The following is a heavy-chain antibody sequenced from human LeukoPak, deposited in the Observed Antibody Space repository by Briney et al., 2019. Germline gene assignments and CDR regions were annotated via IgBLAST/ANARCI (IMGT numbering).Heavy chain of an antibody. D-gene: IGHD1-26*01. CDR2: ISSSSYI. V-gene: IGHV3-21*01. CDR3: ARDVGDY. Sequence: GGSLRLSCAASGFTFSSYWMSWVRQAPGKGLEWVSSISSSSYIYYADSVKGRFTISRDNSKNTLYLQMNSLRAEDTAVYYCARDVGDYWGQGTLVTVSS. J-gene: IGHJ4*02. CDR1: GFTFSSYW.